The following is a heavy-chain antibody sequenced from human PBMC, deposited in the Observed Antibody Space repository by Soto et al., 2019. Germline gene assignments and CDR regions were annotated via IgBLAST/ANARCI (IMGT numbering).Heavy chain of an antibody. D-gene: IGHD4-17*01. CDR3: ARRYGPGFDY. Sequence: PSETLSLTCTVSVGSIRSYYWSWIRQPPGKGLEWIGYIYYSGSTNYNPSLKSRVPISVDTSKHQFSLKLSSVTVADTAVYYCARRYGPGFDYWGQGTMVTVSS. J-gene: IGHJ4*02. CDR1: VGSIRSYY. CDR2: IYYSGST. V-gene: IGHV4-59*08.